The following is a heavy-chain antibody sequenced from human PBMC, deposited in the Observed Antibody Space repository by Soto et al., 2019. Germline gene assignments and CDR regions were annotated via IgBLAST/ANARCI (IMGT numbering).Heavy chain of an antibody. Sequence: GGSLRLSCAASGFTFDDYTMHWVRQAPGKGLEWVSLISWDGGSTYYADSVKGRFTISRDNSKNSLYLQMNSLRTEDTALYYCAKQFRGRSWYVAFWPDPHLAFDYWGQGTLVTVSS. CDR2: ISWDGGST. CDR1: GFTFDDYT. V-gene: IGHV3-43*01. J-gene: IGHJ4*02. CDR3: AKQFRGRSWYVAFWPDPHLAFDY. D-gene: IGHD6-13*01.